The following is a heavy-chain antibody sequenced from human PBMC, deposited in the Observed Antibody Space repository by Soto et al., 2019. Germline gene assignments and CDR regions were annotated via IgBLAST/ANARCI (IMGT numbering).Heavy chain of an antibody. V-gene: IGHV3-33*01. CDR3: ARGTRDGPDV. CDR2: IWYDGSNK. CDR1: GFSFNSYG. Sequence: GSLRLSCAGSGFSFNSYGMHWVRQAPGKGLEWVVFIWYDGSNKYYADSVKGRFTISRDNSKNTLYLQMNSLRAEDTAVYYCARGTRDGPDVWGQGTTVTVS. J-gene: IGHJ6*02. D-gene: IGHD2-8*01.